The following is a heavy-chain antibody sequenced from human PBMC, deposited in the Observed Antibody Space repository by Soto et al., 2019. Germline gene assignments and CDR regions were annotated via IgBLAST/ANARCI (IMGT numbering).Heavy chain of an antibody. CDR3: AKFFLAAGATY. V-gene: IGHV3-23*01. J-gene: IGHJ4*02. Sequence: EVQLLESGGGLVQPGGSLRLSCAGSGFMFSSYTMCWVRQAPGKGLEWVSSLSGSGESTYYADSVRGRFTISRDNSKNTLYLQLNSLRADDTAVYYCAKFFLAAGATYWGQGTLVTVSS. CDR2: LSGSGEST. CDR1: GFMFSSYT. D-gene: IGHD6-13*01.